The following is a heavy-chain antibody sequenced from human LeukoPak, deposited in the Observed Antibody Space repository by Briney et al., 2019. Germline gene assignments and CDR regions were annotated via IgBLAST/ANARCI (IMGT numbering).Heavy chain of an antibody. D-gene: IGHD3-16*02. CDR1: GYTFTSYG. V-gene: IGHV1-18*01. J-gene: IGHJ4*02. Sequence: ASVKVSCKASGYTFTSYGISWVRQAPGQGLGWMGWISAYNGNTNYAQKLQGRVTMTTDTSTSTAYMELRSLRSDDTAVYYCARGLGELSFTTDGIDYWGQGTLVTVSS. CDR2: ISAYNGNT. CDR3: ARGLGELSFTTDGIDY.